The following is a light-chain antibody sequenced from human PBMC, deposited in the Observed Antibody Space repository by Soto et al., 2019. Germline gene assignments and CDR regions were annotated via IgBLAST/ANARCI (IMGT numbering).Light chain of an antibody. CDR3: QQSYSTLALT. CDR1: QSISSY. V-gene: IGKV1-39*01. CDR2: AAS. J-gene: IGKJ4*01. Sequence: DIQMTQTQSSLSASVGDRVTITCRASQSISSYLNWYQQKPGKAPKLLIYAASSLQSGVPSRFSGSGSGTDFTLTISSLQPEDFATYYCQQSYSTLALTFGGGTKWIS.